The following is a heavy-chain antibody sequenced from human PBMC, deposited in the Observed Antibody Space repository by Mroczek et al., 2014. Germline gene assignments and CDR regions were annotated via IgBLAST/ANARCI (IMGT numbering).Heavy chain of an antibody. D-gene: IGHD3-10*01. CDR2: ISGSGGST. V-gene: IGHV3-23*04. J-gene: IGHJ3*02. CDR3: AKATIGYYYGSGSFAFDI. CDR1: GFTFSSYA. Sequence: VQLVQSGGGLVQPGGSLRLSCAASGFTFSSYAMSWVRQAPGKGLEWVSAISGSGGSTYYADSVKGRFTISRDNSKNTLYLQMNSLRAEDTAVYYCAKATIGYYYGSGSFAFDIWGQGTMVTVSS.